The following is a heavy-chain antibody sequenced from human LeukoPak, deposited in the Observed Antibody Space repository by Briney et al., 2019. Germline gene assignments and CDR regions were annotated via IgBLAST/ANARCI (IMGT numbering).Heavy chain of an antibody. V-gene: IGHV1-2*02. CDR3: ASRGSIFGVGEFDY. D-gene: IGHD3-3*01. CDR2: INPNSGGT. Sequence: ASVKVSCKASGYTFTGYYMHWVRQAPGQGLEWMGWINPNSGGTNHAQKFQGRVTMTRDTSISTAYMELSRLRSDDTAVYYCASRGSIFGVGEFDYWGQGTLVTVSS. J-gene: IGHJ4*02. CDR1: GYTFTGYY.